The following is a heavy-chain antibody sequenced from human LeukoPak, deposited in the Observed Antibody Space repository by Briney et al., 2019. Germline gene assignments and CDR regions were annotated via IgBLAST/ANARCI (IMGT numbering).Heavy chain of an antibody. V-gene: IGHV1-2*02. Sequence: GASVKVSCRASGYSFTAYYIHWVRQAPGQGLEWMGWINPYSGDTKYAQKFQGRVTMTRDTSISTAYMEVRRLRSDDTAVYYCARGTMNLDYWGQGTLVTVSS. CDR2: INPYSGDT. J-gene: IGHJ4*02. CDR1: GYSFTAYY. D-gene: IGHD3-22*01. CDR3: ARGTMNLDY.